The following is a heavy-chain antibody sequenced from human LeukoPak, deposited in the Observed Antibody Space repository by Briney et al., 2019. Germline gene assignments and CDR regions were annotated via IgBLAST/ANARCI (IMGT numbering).Heavy chain of an antibody. J-gene: IGHJ5*02. CDR1: GGSISGYY. CDR3: ARHSTSGWNWFDP. Sequence: PSETLSLTCTVSGGSISGYYWSWIRQPPGKGLEWIGFIYYSGTTQYNPSLKSRVTISVDTSKNHFSLKLSSVTAADTAVYFCARHSTSGWNWFDPWGQGTLATVSS. CDR2: IYYSGTT. V-gene: IGHV4-59*08. D-gene: IGHD6-19*01.